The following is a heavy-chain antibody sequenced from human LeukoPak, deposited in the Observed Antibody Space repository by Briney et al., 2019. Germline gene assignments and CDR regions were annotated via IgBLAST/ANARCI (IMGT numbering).Heavy chain of an antibody. CDR2: ISDRGSRT. V-gene: IGHV3-23*01. J-gene: IGHJ4*02. CDR1: GITLSNYG. D-gene: IGHD3-22*01. CDR3: AKRGVVIRVILVGFHKEAYYFDS. Sequence: GGSLRLSRAVSGITLSNYGMSWVRQAPGKGLEWVAGISDRGSRTNYADSVKGRFTISTDHPKNTLYLQMNSLRAEDTVVYFCAKRGVVIRVILVGFHKEAYYFDSWGRGALVTVSS.